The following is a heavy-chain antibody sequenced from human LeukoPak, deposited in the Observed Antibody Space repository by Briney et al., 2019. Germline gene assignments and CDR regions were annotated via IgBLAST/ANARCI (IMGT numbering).Heavy chain of an antibody. CDR2: LSSSGSTI. CDR3: ATKISGSYYEYIDD. J-gene: IGHJ4*02. CDR1: GFSFRTYE. D-gene: IGHD1-26*01. V-gene: IGHV3-48*03. Sequence: PGGNLRLSFAASGFSFRTYEMNWVRPAPGKGLEWGLYLSSSGSTIYYADSLKGRFTNSRDNAKNSLYLQMNSLRAEDTAVYYCATKISGSYYEYIDDWGQGTLVTVSS.